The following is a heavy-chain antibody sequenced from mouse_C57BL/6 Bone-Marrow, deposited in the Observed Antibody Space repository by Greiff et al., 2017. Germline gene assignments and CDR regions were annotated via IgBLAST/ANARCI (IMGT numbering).Heavy chain of an antibody. D-gene: IGHD2-5*01. V-gene: IGHV1-55*01. CDR2: IYPGSGST. Sequence: QVQLPQPGAELVKPGASVKMSCKASGYTFTSYWITWVKQRPGQGLEWIGDIYPGSGSTNYNEKFKSKTTLTVDTSSSTAYMQLSSLTSEDSAVYYCARPYYSNYWYFDVWGTGTTVTVSS. CDR3: ARPYYSNYWYFDV. CDR1: GYTFTSYW. J-gene: IGHJ1*03.